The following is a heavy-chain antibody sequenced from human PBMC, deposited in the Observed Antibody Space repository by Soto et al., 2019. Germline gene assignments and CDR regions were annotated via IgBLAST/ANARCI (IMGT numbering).Heavy chain of an antibody. Sequence: GSLRLSFAASGFTFSRYSMDSVLHAPLKGLEWVSVISCSGGTTYYEDSVKGRFTISRDNAKNSLYLEMNSLRAEAKAVYYRASESEDLTSNFDYWGQGSLDTV. CDR2: ISCSGGTT. CDR3: ASESEDLTSNFDY. CDR1: GFTFSRYS. V-gene: IGHV3-21*06. J-gene: IGHJ4*02.